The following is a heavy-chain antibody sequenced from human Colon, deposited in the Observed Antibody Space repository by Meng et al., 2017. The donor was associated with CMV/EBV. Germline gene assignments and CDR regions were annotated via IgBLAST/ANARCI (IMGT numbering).Heavy chain of an antibody. CDR1: GVSISSDNW. CDR2: IYHSGTT. CDR3: AKIPLGYSLSPLVGLDP. D-gene: IGHD5-18*01. V-gene: IGHV4-4*01. J-gene: IGHJ5*02. Sequence: VGLLESSRGLVNPPWPQSCSFSFSGVSISSDNWWTWVRQTPGKGLEWIGEIYHSGTTNYNPSLKSRVTISVDKSKNQVSLNLSSVTAADTAVYFCAKIPLGYSLSPLVGLDPWGQGTLVTVSS.